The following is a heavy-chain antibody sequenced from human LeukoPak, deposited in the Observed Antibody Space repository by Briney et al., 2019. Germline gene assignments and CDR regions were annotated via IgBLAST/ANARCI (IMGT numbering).Heavy chain of an antibody. CDR3: ARTIRTVGYDSSGYQDY. CDR2: ISFSGGYT. CDR1: GFTFSSYA. V-gene: IGHV3-23*01. Sequence: QSGGSLRLSCAASGFTFSSYAMSWVRQPPGKGLDWVSTISFSGGYTYYADSVKGRFTISRDNSKNTLYLQMNSLRAEDTAVYYCARTIRTVGYDSSGYQDYWGQGTLVTVSS. J-gene: IGHJ4*02. D-gene: IGHD3-22*01.